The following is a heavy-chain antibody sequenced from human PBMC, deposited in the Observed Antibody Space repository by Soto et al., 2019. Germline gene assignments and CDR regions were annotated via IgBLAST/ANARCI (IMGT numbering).Heavy chain of an antibody. CDR3: ARVQPYYYDSSGHWIFDY. J-gene: IGHJ4*02. CDR1: GGSISSYY. V-gene: IGHV4-59*01. Sequence: PSETLSLTCIVSGGSISSYYWSWIRQPPGKGLEWIGYIYYSGSTNYNPSLKSRVTISVDTSKNQFSLKLSSVTAADTAVYYCARVQPYYYDSSGHWIFDYWGQGTLVTVSS. D-gene: IGHD3-22*01. CDR2: IYYSGST.